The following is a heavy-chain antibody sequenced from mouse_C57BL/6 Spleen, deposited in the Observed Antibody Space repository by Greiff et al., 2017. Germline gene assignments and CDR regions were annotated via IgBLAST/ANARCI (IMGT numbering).Heavy chain of an antibody. CDR3: ARPPSTVGATGFDD. J-gene: IGHJ2*01. CDR2: IYIGNGYT. Sequence: VQLQQSGAELVRPGSSVKMSCKTSGYTFTSYGINWVKQRPGQGLEWIGYIYIGNGYTEYNAKFKGKATLTSDTSSSTASMQLSSLTSADSAIYICARPPSTVGATGFDDGGQGTTLTVSS. D-gene: IGHD1-1*01. V-gene: IGHV1-58*01. CDR1: GYTFTSYG.